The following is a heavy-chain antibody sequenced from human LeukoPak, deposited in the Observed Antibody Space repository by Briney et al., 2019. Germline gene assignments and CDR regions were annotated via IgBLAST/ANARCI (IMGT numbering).Heavy chain of an antibody. Sequence: PSETLSLTCAVYGGSFSGYYWSWIRQPPGKGLEWIGEINLSGSTNYNPSLKSRVTISLDPSKNQFSLKLSSVTAADTAVYYCARRSNRIAAAGNYWYFDLWGRGTLVTVSS. D-gene: IGHD6-13*01. CDR1: GGSFSGYY. CDR2: INLSGST. CDR3: ARRSNRIAAAGNYWYFDL. V-gene: IGHV4-34*01. J-gene: IGHJ2*01.